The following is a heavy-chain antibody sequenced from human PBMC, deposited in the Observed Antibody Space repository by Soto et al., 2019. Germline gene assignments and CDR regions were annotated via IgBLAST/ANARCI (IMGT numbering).Heavy chain of an antibody. CDR3: TKDLHWYGMDV. CDR2: TNKNGGTA. V-gene: IGHV3-23*01. J-gene: IGHJ6*02. D-gene: IGHD1-20*01. CDR1: GFPFYDDF. Sequence: EVQMLESGGGVVQPGESLRLSCAASGFPFYDDFMNWVRQSPGKGLEWVTGTNKNGGTAQYAGSVRGRFTISRDNARNTLYLQMNSLRAEDTALYYCTKDLHWYGMDVWGQGTKVNVYS.